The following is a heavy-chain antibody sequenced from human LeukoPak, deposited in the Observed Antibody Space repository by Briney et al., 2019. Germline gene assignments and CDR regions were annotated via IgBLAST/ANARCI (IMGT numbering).Heavy chain of an antibody. J-gene: IGHJ4*02. CDR2: ISGSGGST. V-gene: IGHV3-23*01. D-gene: IGHD6-13*01. Sequence: GGALRLSCAASGFTFSSYAMSWVRQAPGKGLEWVSAISGSGGSTYYADSVKGRFTISRDNSKNTLYLQMNSLRAEDTAVYYCAKGRPYSSSWYYFGYWGQGTLVTVSS. CDR3: AKGRPYSSSWYYFGY. CDR1: GFTFSSYA.